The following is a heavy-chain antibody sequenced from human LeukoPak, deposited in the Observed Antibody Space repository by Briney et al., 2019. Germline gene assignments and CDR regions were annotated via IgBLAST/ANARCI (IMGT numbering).Heavy chain of an antibody. V-gene: IGHV3-9*01. D-gene: IGHD1-1*01. CDR3: AKPLGELERSIDY. CDR2: ISWNSGSI. J-gene: IGHJ4*02. Sequence: PGGSLRLSCAASGFTFDDYAMHWVRQAPGKGLEWVSGISWNSGSIGYADSVKGRFTISRDNAKNSLYLQMNSLRAEDTALYYCAKPLGELERSIDYWGQGTLVTVSS. CDR1: GFTFDDYA.